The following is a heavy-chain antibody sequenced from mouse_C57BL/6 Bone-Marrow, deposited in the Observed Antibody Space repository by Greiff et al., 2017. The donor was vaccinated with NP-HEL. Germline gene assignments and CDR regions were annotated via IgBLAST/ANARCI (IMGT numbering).Heavy chain of an antibody. V-gene: IGHV1-81*01. CDR3: ARPWDGYLDY. J-gene: IGHJ2*01. CDR1: GYTFTSYG. D-gene: IGHD2-3*01. Sequence: VQLQQSGAELARPGASVKLSCKASGYTFTSYGISWVKQRTGQGLEWIGEIYPRSGNTYYNEKFKGKATLTADKSSSTAYMELRSLTSEDSAVYFCARPWDGYLDYWGQGTTLTVSS. CDR2: IYPRSGNT.